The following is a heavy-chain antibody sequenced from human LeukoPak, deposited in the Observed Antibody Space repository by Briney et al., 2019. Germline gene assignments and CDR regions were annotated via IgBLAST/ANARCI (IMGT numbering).Heavy chain of an antibody. Sequence: PGGSLRLSFAASGFNFSSYEMNWVRQAPGKGLEWVSYISSSGSTIYYADSVKGRFTISRDNAKNSLYLQMNSLRAEDTAVYYCARMQYSGSYHRATPFDYWGQGTLVTVSS. V-gene: IGHV3-48*03. D-gene: IGHD3-10*01. CDR3: ARMQYSGSYHRATPFDY. CDR2: ISSSGSTI. CDR1: GFNFSSYE. J-gene: IGHJ4*02.